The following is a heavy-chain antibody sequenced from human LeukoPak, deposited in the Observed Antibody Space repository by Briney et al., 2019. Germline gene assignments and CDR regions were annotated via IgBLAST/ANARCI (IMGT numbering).Heavy chain of an antibody. D-gene: IGHD3-3*01. J-gene: IGHJ4*02. CDR3: ARDEWPAFDY. V-gene: IGHV6-1*01. CDR1: GDSVSSNTAA. CDR2: TYYRSKWYN. Sequence: SQTLSLTCAISGDSVSSNTAAWNWIRQSPSRGLEWLGRTYYRSKWYNDYAVSVKSRITIIPDTPKNQFSLQLNSVTPEDTAVYFCARDEWPAFDYWGQGTLVTVSS.